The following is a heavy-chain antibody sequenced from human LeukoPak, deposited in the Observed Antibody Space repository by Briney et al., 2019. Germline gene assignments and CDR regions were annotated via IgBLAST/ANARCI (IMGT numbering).Heavy chain of an antibody. D-gene: IGHD5-18*01. CDR2: INHSGST. Sequence: SETLSLTCAVYGGSFSGYYWSWIRQPPGKGLEWIGEINHSGSTNYNPSLKSRVTISVDTSKNQFSLKLSSVTAADTAVYYCARHKIRRYSYGPGAFDIWGQGTMVIVSS. J-gene: IGHJ3*02. V-gene: IGHV4-34*01. CDR3: ARHKIRRYSYGPGAFDI. CDR1: GGSFSGYY.